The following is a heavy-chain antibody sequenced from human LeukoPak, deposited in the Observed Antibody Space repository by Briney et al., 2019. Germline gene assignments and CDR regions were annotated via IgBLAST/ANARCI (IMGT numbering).Heavy chain of an antibody. CDR3: ARELVVKRYYYMDV. V-gene: IGHV3-21*01. CDR2: ISSSSSYI. CDR1: GFTFSSYS. Sequence: SGGSLRLSCAASGFTFSSYSMNWVRQAPGKGLEWVSSISSSSSYIYYADSVKGRFTISRDNAKNSLYLQMNSLRAEDTAVYYCARELVVKRYYYMDVWGKGTTVTVSS. J-gene: IGHJ6*03. D-gene: IGHD2-21*01.